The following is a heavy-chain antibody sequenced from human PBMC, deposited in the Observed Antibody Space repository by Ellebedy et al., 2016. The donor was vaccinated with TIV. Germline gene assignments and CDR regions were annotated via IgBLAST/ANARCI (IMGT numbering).Heavy chain of an antibody. V-gene: IGHV4-39*01. CDR2: IFDTGSA. CDR3: ARSLLIFTFDKCYFDL. D-gene: IGHD3/OR15-3a*01. Sequence: SETLSLTCTVSGGSLSSYPYYWGWIRQPPGKGLEWIGNIFDTGSAYYNPSLKSRVTISVDTSKNQFSLRLSSATAADTAVYYCARSLLIFTFDKCYFDLWGRGTLVTVSS. J-gene: IGHJ2*01. CDR1: GGSLSSYPYY.